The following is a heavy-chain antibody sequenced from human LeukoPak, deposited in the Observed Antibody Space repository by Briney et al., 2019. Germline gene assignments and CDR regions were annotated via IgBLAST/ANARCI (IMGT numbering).Heavy chain of an antibody. Sequence: PGGSLRLSCTGSAFTFSSYDMHWVRQAPGKGLEWVAIISYNGSNKYYADSAKGRFTISRDNSKNTLYLEMNSLRAEDTAVYYCAKPYNYGVRGVHFDYWGQGTLVTVSS. D-gene: IGHD4-17*01. CDR3: AKPYNYGVRGVHFDY. CDR2: ISYNGSNK. J-gene: IGHJ4*02. CDR1: AFTFSSYD. V-gene: IGHV3-30*18.